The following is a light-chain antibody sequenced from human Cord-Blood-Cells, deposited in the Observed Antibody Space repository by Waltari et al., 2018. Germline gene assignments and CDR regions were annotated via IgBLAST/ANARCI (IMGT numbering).Light chain of an antibody. Sequence: SYELTQPPSVSVSPGQTASITCSGDTLGDKYACWYQQKPGQSPVLVIYQVSKRPAGIPERFSGTNSGNTATLTISGTQAMDEADYYCQAWYSSTAVFGGGTKLTVL. CDR3: QAWYSSTAV. J-gene: IGLJ3*02. CDR2: QVS. V-gene: IGLV3-1*01. CDR1: TLGDKY.